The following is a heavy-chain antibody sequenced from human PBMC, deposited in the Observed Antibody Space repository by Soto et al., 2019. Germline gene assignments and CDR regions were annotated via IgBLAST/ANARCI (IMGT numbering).Heavy chain of an antibody. V-gene: IGHV1-69*06. D-gene: IGHD2-8*01. CDR3: ARARYCTNGVCYLTLDY. J-gene: IGHJ4*02. CDR1: GVTFSSYA. CDR2: IIPIFGTA. Sequence: SVKVSCKASGVTFSSYAISWVRQAPGQGLEWMGGIIPIFGTANYAQKFQGRVTITADKSTSTAYMELSSLRSEDTAVYYCARARYCTNGVCYLTLDYWGQGTLVTVSS.